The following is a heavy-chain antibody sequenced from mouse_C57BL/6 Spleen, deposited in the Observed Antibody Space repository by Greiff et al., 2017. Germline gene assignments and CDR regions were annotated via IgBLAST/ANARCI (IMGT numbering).Heavy chain of an antibody. CDR2: IHPNSGST. D-gene: IGHD2-4*01. J-gene: IGHJ3*01. CDR1: GYTFTSYW. CDR3: ASPPHDYDVWFAY. V-gene: IGHV1-64*01. Sequence: QVQLQQPGAELVKPGASVKLSCKASGYTFTSYWMHWVKQRPGQGLEWIGMIHPNSGSTNYNVKFKSKATLTVDKSSSTAYMQLSSLTSEDSAVYYCASPPHDYDVWFAYWGQGTLVTVSA.